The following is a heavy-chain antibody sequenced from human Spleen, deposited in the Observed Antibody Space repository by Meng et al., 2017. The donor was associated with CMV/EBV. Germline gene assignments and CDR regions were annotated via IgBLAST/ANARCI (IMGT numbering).Heavy chain of an antibody. D-gene: IGHD5-12*01. CDR3: ANRYSGYEDVWYFDY. CDR1: GFAFKSHA. Sequence: GGSLRLSCAGSGFAFKSHAIHWVRQAPGKGLEWVAFIHYDGSSKYYGGSVRGRFTISRDNSKNTLYLQMNSLRADDTAVYYCANRYSGYEDVWYFDYWGQGTLVTVSS. J-gene: IGHJ4*02. V-gene: IGHV3-30*02. CDR2: IHYDGSSK.